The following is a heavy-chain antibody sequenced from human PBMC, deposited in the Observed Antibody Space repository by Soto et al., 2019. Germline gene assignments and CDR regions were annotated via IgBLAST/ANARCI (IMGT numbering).Heavy chain of an antibody. CDR2: INHSGST. CDR1: GGSFSGYY. D-gene: IGHD3-10*01. J-gene: IGHJ6*02. Sequence: SETLSLTCAVYGGSFSGYYWSWIRQPPGKGLEWIGEINHSGSTNYNPSLKSRVTISVDTSKNQFSLKLSSVTAADTAVYYCARDRSYYGSGSLPRGGMDVWGQGTTVTVSS. CDR3: ARDRSYYGSGSLPRGGMDV. V-gene: IGHV4-34*01.